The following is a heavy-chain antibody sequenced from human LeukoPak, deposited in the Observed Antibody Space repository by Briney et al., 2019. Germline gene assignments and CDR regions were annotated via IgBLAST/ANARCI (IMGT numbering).Heavy chain of an antibody. CDR1: GFTFSIYS. J-gene: IGHJ3*02. CDR3: ARDRHYYGSGSFHDAFDI. Sequence: GGSLRLSCAASGFTFSIYSMDWVRQAPGKGLEWVSSISSSGSYIYYADSLKGRFTISRDNAKNSLYLQMNSLRAEDTALYHCARDRHYYGSGSFHDAFDIWGQGTMVTVSS. D-gene: IGHD3-10*01. CDR2: ISSSGSYI. V-gene: IGHV3-21*04.